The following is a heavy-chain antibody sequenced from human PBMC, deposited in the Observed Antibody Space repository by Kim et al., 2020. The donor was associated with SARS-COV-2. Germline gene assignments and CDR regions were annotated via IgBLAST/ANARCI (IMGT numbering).Heavy chain of an antibody. CDR1: GFTFDDYA. J-gene: IGHJ4*02. CDR2: ISWNSGSI. CDR3: AKAPYSSGPLDY. V-gene: IGHV3-9*01. D-gene: IGHD6-19*01. Sequence: GGSLRLSCAASGFTFDDYAMHWVRQAPGKGLEWVSGISWNSGSIGYADSVKGRFTISRDNAKNSLYLQMNSLRAEDTALYYCAKAPYSSGPLDYWGQGTLVTVSS.